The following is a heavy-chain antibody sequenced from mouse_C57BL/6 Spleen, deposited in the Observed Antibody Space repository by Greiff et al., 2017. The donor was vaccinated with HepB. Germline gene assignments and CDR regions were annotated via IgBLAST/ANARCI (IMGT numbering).Heavy chain of an antibody. V-gene: IGHV7-1*01. Sequence: EVQLVESGGGLVQSGRSLRLSCATSGFTFSDFYMEWVRQAPGKGLEWIAASRNKANDYTTEYSASVEDRFIVSRDTSQSILYLQMNALRAEDTAIHYCAGDAEYYGSSSFDVWGTGTTVTVSS. CDR1: GFTFSDFY. CDR2: SRNKANDYTT. D-gene: IGHD1-1*01. CDR3: AGDAEYYGSSSFDV. J-gene: IGHJ1*03.